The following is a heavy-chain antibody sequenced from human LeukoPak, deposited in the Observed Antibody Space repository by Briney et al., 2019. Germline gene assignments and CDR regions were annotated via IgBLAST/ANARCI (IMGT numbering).Heavy chain of an antibody. CDR1: GFTFSSYA. CDR3: ARRMVNRAIDY. D-gene: IGHD2-21*01. CDR2: LGGSGGST. V-gene: IGHV3-23*01. J-gene: IGHJ4*02. Sequence: GGSLRLSCVASGFTFSSYAMSWVRQAPGKGLEWVSGLGGSGGSTYYADSVKGRFTISGDNSKNTLYLQMNSLRAEDTAVYYCARRMVNRAIDYWGQGTLVTVSS.